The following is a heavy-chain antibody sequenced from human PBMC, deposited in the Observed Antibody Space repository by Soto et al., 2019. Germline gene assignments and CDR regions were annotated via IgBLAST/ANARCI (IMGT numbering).Heavy chain of an antibody. D-gene: IGHD3-22*01. V-gene: IGHV1-69*01. Sequence: QVQLVQSGAEVKKPGSSVKVSCQASGGSFSDYAISWVRQAPGHGLEWMGGIIPMLGIADNAQKFQGRGIITADEYTSTVYMELSSLRSEDTAVYYCARDGDYYDSSGFQRDYHYYGMDVWGQGTTVTVAS. CDR2: IIPMLGIA. J-gene: IGHJ6*02. CDR1: GGSFSDYA. CDR3: ARDGDYYDSSGFQRDYHYYGMDV.